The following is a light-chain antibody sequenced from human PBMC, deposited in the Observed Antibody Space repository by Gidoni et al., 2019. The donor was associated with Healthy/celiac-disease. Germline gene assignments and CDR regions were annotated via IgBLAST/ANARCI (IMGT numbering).Light chain of an antibody. J-gene: IGLJ1*01. V-gene: IGLV3-1*01. CDR1: KLGDKY. Sequence: SYELTQPPSVSVSPGQTDSITCSGDKLGDKYACWYQQKPGQSPVLVIYQDSKRPSGIPERFSGSNSGNTATLTISGTQAMDEADYYCQAWDSGFYVFGTGTKVTVL. CDR2: QDS. CDR3: QAWDSGFYV.